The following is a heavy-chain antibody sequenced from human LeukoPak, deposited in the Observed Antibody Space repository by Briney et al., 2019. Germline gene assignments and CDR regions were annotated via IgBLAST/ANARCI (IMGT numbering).Heavy chain of an antibody. J-gene: IGHJ3*02. CDR1: GFTFSTYT. V-gene: IGHV3-21*01. Sequence: GGSLRLSCAASGFTFSTYTMNWVRQGPGKGLEWVSSISSSSSYIYYADSVKGRFAISRDNAKNSLYLQLNSLRTEDTAVYYCARENDGFDIWGQGTMVTVSS. CDR2: ISSSSSYI. CDR3: ARENDGFDI.